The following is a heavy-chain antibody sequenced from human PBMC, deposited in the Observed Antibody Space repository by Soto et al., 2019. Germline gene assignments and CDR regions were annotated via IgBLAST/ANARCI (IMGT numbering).Heavy chain of an antibody. Sequence: PGGSLSLSCAASGFTFSSYWMHWVRQAPGKGLVWVSRIQSDGTVITYADSVKGRFTISRDNAKDTLYLQMNSLRAEDTAVYYCVRGTIVAGGRTDYWGQGTLVTVSS. CDR1: GFTFSSYW. J-gene: IGHJ4*02. CDR3: VRGTIVAGGRTDY. CDR2: IQSDGTVI. D-gene: IGHD5-12*01. V-gene: IGHV3-74*01.